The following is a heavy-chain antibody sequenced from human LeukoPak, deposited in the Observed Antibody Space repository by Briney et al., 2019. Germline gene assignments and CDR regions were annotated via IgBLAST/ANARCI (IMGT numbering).Heavy chain of an antibody. CDR3: ARETYEGAFDI. CDR1: GFTVSSNF. CDR2: IYSGGST. V-gene: IGHV3-66*01. Sequence: GGSLRLSCAASGFTVSSNFMSWIRQAPGKGLEWVSVIYSGGSTYYADSVKGRFTISRDNSKNTLYLQMNSLRAEDTAVCYCARETYEGAFDIWGQGTMVTVSS. J-gene: IGHJ3*02. D-gene: IGHD3-3*01.